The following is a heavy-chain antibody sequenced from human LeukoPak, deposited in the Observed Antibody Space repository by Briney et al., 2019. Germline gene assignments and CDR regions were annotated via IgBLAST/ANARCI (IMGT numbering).Heavy chain of an antibody. CDR3: ARGADGSGYDSYY. CDR2: ISSSSSYI. D-gene: IGHD5-12*01. Sequence: GGSLRLSCAASGFTFSSYSMNWVRQAPGKGLEWVSSISSSSSYIYYADSVKGRFTISRDNAKNSLCLQMNSLRAEDTAVYYCARGADGSGYDSYYWGQGTLVTVSS. J-gene: IGHJ4*02. CDR1: GFTFSSYS. V-gene: IGHV3-21*01.